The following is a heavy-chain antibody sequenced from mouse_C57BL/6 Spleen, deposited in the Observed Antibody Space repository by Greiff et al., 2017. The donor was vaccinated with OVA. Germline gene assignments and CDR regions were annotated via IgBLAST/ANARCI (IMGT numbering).Heavy chain of an antibody. CDR3: ARFDSLGLYFDY. Sequence: QVQLQQSGAELARPGASVKLSCKASGYTFTSYGISWVKQRTGQGLEWIGEIYPRSGNTYYNEKFKGKATLTADKSSSTAYMELRSLTSEDSAVYYCARFDSLGLYFDYWGQGTTLTVSS. J-gene: IGHJ2*01. V-gene: IGHV1-81*01. CDR1: GYTFTSYG. CDR2: IYPRSGNT.